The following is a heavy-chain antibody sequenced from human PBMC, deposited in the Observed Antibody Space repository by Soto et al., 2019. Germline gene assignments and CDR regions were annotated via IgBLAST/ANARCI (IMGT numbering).Heavy chain of an antibody. CDR3: ASLPGYSSSSRKLTDY. CDR2: ISGSGGST. CDR1: GFTFSSYA. D-gene: IGHD6-6*01. Sequence: GGSLRLSCAASGFTFSSYAMSWVRQAPGKGLEWVSAISGSGGSTYYADSVKGRFTISRDNSKNTLYLQMNSLRAEDTAVYYCASLPGYSSSSRKLTDYWGQGTLVTVSS. V-gene: IGHV3-23*01. J-gene: IGHJ4*02.